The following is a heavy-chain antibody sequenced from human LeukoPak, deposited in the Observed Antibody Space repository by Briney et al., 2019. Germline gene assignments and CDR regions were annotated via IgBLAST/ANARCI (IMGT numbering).Heavy chain of an antibody. D-gene: IGHD3-3*01. CDR3: AKLRFLEWLLYDYFDY. J-gene: IGHJ4*02. CDR2: ISGSGGST. CDR1: GFTVSSYY. Sequence: PGGSLRLSCAASGFTVSSYYMSWVRQAPGKGLEWVSAISGSGGSTYYADSVKGRFTISRDNSKNTLYLQMNSLRAEDTAVYYCAKLRFLEWLLYDYFDYWGQGTLVTVSS. V-gene: IGHV3-23*01.